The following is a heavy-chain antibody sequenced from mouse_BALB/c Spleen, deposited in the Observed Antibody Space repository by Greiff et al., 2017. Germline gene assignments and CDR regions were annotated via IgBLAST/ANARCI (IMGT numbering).Heavy chain of an antibody. J-gene: IGHJ3*01. V-gene: IGHV5-12-2*01. CDR2: ISNGGGST. D-gene: IGHD1-1*01. CDR3: ARPIRGYGSLFAY. CDR1: GFTFSSYT. Sequence: EVKLVESGGGLVKPGGSLKLSCAASGFTFSSYTMSWVRQTPEKRLEWVAYISNGGGSTYYPDTVKGRFTISRDNAKNTLYLQMSSLKSEDTAMYYCARPIRGYGSLFAYWGQGTLVTVSA.